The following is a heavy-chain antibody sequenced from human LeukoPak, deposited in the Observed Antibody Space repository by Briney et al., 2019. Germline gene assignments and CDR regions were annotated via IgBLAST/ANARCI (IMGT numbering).Heavy chain of an antibody. CDR3: ARVLWFGELLSTWFDP. D-gene: IGHD3-10*01. CDR2: INPSGGST. J-gene: IGHJ5*02. CDR1: GYTFTSYY. Sequence: GASVKVSCKASGYTFTSYYMHWVRQAPGQGLEWMGIINPSGGSTSYAQKFQGRVTMTRDTSTSTVYMELSSLRSEDTAVYYCARVLWFGELLSTWFDPWGQGTLVTVSS. V-gene: IGHV1-46*01.